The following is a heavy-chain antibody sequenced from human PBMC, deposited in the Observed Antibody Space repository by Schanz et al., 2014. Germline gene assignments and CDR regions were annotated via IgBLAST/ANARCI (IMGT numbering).Heavy chain of an antibody. CDR1: GYTFTGYY. D-gene: IGHD6-13*01. J-gene: IGHJ5*02. CDR3: GRRAPSSSNNACRHAWFDP. CDR2: INPLSGAT. Sequence: QVLLVQSGAEVKQPGASVKVSCKASGYTFTGYYIHWVRQAPGQGVEWMGWINPLSGATDYAPPYQERVSMTRDTWISAAHIEVTILVSSDSAVYYWGRRAPSSSNNACRHAWFDPGGQGTLVTVSS. V-gene: IGHV1-2*02.